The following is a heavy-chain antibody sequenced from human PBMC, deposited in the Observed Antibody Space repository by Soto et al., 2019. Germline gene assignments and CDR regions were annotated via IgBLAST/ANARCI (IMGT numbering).Heavy chain of an antibody. D-gene: IGHD3-3*01. CDR2: IYYSGST. CDR1: GGSISSTSYY. Sequence: LSLTCSVSGGSISSTSYYWGWIRQPPGKGLEWFGSIYYSGSTYYNPSLKSPVTISVDTSKNQFSLKLSSVTAADTAVYYCARLYYDFWSGYHFDYWGQGALVTVSS. J-gene: IGHJ4*02. CDR3: ARLYYDFWSGYHFDY. V-gene: IGHV4-39*01.